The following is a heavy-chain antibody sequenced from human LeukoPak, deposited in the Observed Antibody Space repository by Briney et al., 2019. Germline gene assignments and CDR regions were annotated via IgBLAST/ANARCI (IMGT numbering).Heavy chain of an antibody. CDR1: GGSITINSYY. Sequence: PSETLSLTCTVSGGSITINSYYWGWVRQPPGMGLEWIGSIYYTGTTYYAPSLKSRVTISVDTSKNQFSLKLTSVTAADAAVYFCARRFTGGSYYMDVWGKGTTVTVSS. D-gene: IGHD3-16*01. J-gene: IGHJ6*03. V-gene: IGHV4-39*01. CDR2: IYYTGTT. CDR3: ARRFTGGSYYMDV.